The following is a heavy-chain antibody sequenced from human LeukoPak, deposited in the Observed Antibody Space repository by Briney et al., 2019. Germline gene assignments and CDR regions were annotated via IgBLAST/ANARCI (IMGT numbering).Heavy chain of an antibody. CDR1: GFTFDDYA. D-gene: IGHD3-9*01. J-gene: IGHJ4*02. V-gene: IGHV3-9*01. CDR3: TKDLTGNYDY. CDR2: ISWNSGSI. Sequence: GRSLRLSCAASGFTFDDYAMHWVRQAPGKGLEWVSGISWNSGSIGYADSVKGRFTISRDNSKNTLYLQMNSLSADDTAIYYCTKDLTGNYDYWGQGTLVTVSS.